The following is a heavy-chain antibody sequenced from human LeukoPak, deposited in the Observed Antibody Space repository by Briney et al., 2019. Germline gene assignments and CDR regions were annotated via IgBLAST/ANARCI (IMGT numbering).Heavy chain of an antibody. D-gene: IGHD1-26*01. CDR2: INPNSGGT. V-gene: IGHV1-2*02. CDR3: ARDVVGATSSLSFAFDY. CDR1: GYTFTGYY. J-gene: IGHJ4*02. Sequence: ASVKVSCKASGYTFTGYYMHWVRQAPEQGLEWMGWINPNSGGTNYAQKFQGRVTMTRDTSISTAYMELSRLRSDDTAVYYCARDVVGATSSLSFAFDYWGQGTLVTVSS.